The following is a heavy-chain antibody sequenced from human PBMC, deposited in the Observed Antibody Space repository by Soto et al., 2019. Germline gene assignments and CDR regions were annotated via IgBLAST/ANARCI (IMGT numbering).Heavy chain of an antibody. Sequence: SETLSLTCTVSGGSINSGDYHWSWIRQSPGKGLEWIGAIYYSGSTYYNPSLKSRIRISVDTSKNQFSLKVNSVTAADTAVYFCVSQRTSVLTQAYFDYWGPGALVTVSS. CDR2: IYYSGST. D-gene: IGHD2-8*01. V-gene: IGHV4-30-4*01. CDR1: GGSINSGDYH. CDR3: VSQRTSVLTQAYFDY. J-gene: IGHJ4*02.